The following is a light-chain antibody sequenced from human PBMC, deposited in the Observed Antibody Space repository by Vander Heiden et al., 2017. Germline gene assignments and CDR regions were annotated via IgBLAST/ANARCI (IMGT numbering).Light chain of an antibody. V-gene: IGKV1-39*01. J-gene: IGKJ1*01. CDR1: QSISSY. CDR2: AAS. CDR3: QRYETTALT. Sequence: IQMTQPPSSRAASVGNRVTITCRTSQSISSYLNWYQQTPGKAPKLLVYAASSLQSGVPSRFSGRSAGTDFTLTISRLHPEDLTTYCCQRYETTALTFGQGTRVEMK.